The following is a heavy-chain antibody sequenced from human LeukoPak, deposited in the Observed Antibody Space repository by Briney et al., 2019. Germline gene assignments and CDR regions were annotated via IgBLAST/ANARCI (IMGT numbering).Heavy chain of an antibody. D-gene: IGHD4-11*01. CDR3: AKDDDDYPFDY. V-gene: IGHV3-30*18. Sequence: GASLRLSCAASGFTFSSYGMHWVRQAPGKGLEWVAVISYDGSNKYYADSVKGRFTISRDNSKNTLYLQMNSLRAEDTAVYYCAKDDDDYPFDYWGQGTLVTVSS. J-gene: IGHJ4*02. CDR1: GFTFSSYG. CDR2: ISYDGSNK.